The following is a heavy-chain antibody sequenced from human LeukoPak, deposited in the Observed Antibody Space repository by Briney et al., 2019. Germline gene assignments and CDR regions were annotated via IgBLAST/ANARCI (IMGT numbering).Heavy chain of an antibody. V-gene: IGHV4-34*01. Sequence: SETLSLTCAVYGGSFSGYYWSWIRQPPGKGLEWIGEINHSGSTNYNPSLKSRVTISVDTSKNQFSLKLSSVTAADTAVYYCARSPYYYDSSGYYYYYYYMDVWGKGTTVTVSS. CDR3: ARSPYYYDSSGYYYYYYYMDV. CDR1: GGSFSGYY. D-gene: IGHD3-22*01. CDR2: INHSGST. J-gene: IGHJ6*03.